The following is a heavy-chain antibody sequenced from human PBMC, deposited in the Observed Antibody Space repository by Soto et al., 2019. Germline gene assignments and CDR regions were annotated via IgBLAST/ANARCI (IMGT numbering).Heavy chain of an antibody. Sequence: GGSLRLSCAASGFTFSSYGMHWVRQAPGKGLEWVAVISYDGSNKYYADSVKGRFTISRDNSKNTLYLQMNSLRAEDTAVYYCAKARRDCSGGSCYSPVFDHWGQGTLVTVSS. D-gene: IGHD2-15*01. CDR3: AKARRDCSGGSCYSPVFDH. CDR2: ISYDGSNK. CDR1: GFTFSSYG. J-gene: IGHJ5*02. V-gene: IGHV3-30*18.